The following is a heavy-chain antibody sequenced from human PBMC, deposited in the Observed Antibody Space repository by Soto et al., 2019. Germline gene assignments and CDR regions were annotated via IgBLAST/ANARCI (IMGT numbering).Heavy chain of an antibody. Sequence: PGESLKISCKGSGYSFSNYWIGWVRQMPGKGLEWMGIIYPDDSDTRYSPSFQGQFTISVDKSISTAYLQWSSLKASDTAMYYCAKSQVLFLLGAFDIWGQGTMVTVSS. D-gene: IGHD1-26*01. CDR3: AKSQVLFLLGAFDI. J-gene: IGHJ3*02. CDR2: IYPDDSDT. CDR1: GYSFSNYW. V-gene: IGHV5-51*01.